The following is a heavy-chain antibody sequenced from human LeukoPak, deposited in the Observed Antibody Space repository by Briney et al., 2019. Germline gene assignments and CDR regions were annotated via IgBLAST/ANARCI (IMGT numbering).Heavy chain of an antibody. CDR1: GFTFGSFS. V-gene: IGHV3-48*04. Sequence: GGSLRLSCAASGFTFGSFSMNWVRQAPGEGLEWLSYVTSDSSSTYYSDSVKGRFTISRDNAKNSLYLQMNSLRAEDTAVYYCARVIGSYGDSAYWGQGTLVTVSS. J-gene: IGHJ4*02. CDR3: ARVIGSYGDSAY. CDR2: VTSDSSST. D-gene: IGHD4-17*01.